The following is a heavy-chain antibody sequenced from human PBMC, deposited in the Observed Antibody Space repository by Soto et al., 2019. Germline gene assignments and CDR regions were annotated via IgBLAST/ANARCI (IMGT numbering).Heavy chain of an antibody. CDR3: ARVKLRLTNWFDP. CDR1: GGSVSSGSYY. CDR2: IYYSGST. Sequence: SETMSLTCTVSGGSVSSGSYYWSWIRQPPGKGLEWIGYIYYSGSTNYNPSLKSRVTISVDTSKNQFSLKLSSVTAADTAVYYCARVKLRLTNWFDPWGQGTLVTVSS. J-gene: IGHJ5*02. V-gene: IGHV4-61*01. D-gene: IGHD5-12*01.